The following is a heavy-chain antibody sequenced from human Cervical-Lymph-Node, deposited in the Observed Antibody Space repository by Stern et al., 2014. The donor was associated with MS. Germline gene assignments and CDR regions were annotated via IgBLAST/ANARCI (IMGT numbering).Heavy chain of an antibody. CDR3: ASGRYCSGGSCYYWFDP. CDR1: GGTFSSYA. V-gene: IGHV1-69*01. J-gene: IGHJ5*02. Sequence: QVQLVQSGAEVKKPGSSVKVSCKASGGTFSSYAISWVRQAPGQGLEWMGGIIPIFGTANYAQKFQGRVTITADESTSTAYMELSRLRSEDTAVYYCASGRYCSGGSCYYWFDPWGQGTLVTVSS. D-gene: IGHD2-15*01. CDR2: IIPIFGTA.